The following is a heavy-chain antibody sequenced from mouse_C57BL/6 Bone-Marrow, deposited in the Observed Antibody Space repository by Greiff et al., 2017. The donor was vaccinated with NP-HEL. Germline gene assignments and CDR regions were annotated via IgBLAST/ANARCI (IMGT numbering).Heavy chain of an antibody. V-gene: IGHV1-9*01. Sequence: VQLQQSGAELMKPGASVKLSCKATGYTFTGYWIEWVKQRPGHGLEWIGEILPGSGSTNYNEKFKGKATFTADTSSNTAYMQLSSLTTEDSAIYYCARSPPSYYYGSTPGFAYWGQGTLVTVSA. CDR2: ILPGSGST. CDR3: ARSPPSYYYGSTPGFAY. D-gene: IGHD1-1*01. J-gene: IGHJ3*01. CDR1: GYTFTGYW.